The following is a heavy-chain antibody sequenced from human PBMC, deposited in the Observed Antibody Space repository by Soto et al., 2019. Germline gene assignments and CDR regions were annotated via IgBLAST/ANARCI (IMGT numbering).Heavy chain of an antibody. Sequence: EVQLVQSGAEVKKPGESLKISCKGSGYSFTSYWIGWVRHMPGKGLEWMGIIYPGDSDTRYSPSFQGQVTISADKSISTAYRQWSSLKASDTAMYYCARHVGYDILTGYYRNWGQGTLVTVSS. J-gene: IGHJ4*02. D-gene: IGHD3-9*01. V-gene: IGHV5-51*01. CDR2: IYPGDSDT. CDR1: GYSFTSYW. CDR3: ARHVGYDILTGYYRN.